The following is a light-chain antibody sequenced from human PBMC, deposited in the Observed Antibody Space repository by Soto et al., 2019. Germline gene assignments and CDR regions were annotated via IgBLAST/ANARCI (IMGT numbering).Light chain of an antibody. Sequence: PANRRLAKEDRAPLSRRASQSVTTNLAWYQQKPGQAPRLLIYGASTRVTGIPARFSGFGSGTQFTLSVCSLRIQALPVYRSLQHNARPWTLGPGTKVDIK. CDR2: GAS. J-gene: IGKJ1*01. CDR1: QSVTTN. V-gene: IGKV3-15*01. CDR3: LQHNARPWT.